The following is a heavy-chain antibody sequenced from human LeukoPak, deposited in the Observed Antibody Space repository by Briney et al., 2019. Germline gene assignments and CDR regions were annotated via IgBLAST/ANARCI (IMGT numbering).Heavy chain of an antibody. CDR1: GFTFSSYG. J-gene: IGHJ4*02. CDR3: ARDFSLQLFDY. CDR2: IWSDGSYK. D-gene: IGHD5-24*01. V-gene: IGHV3-33*01. Sequence: GGSLRLFCAASGFTFSSYGFHWVRQAPGKGLEWVAVIWSDGSYKYYADSVKGRFTISRDDSKNTLYLQMNSLRAEDTAVYYCARDFSLQLFDYWGQGTLVTVFS.